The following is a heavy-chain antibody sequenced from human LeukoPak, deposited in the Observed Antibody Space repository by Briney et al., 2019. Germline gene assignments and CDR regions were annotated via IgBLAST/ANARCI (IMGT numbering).Heavy chain of an antibody. J-gene: IGHJ5*02. CDR3: AKSKEDCCGSFDP. V-gene: IGHV3-74*01. D-gene: IGHD2-15*01. CDR2: INSDGSST. CDR1: GFTFSSYW. Sequence: PGGSLRLSCAASGFTFSSYWMHWVRQAPGKGLVWVSHINSDGSSTSYADSVRGRFTISRDISKNTLYLQMNSLRVEDTAIYYCAKSKEDCCGSFDPWGQGTLVTVSS.